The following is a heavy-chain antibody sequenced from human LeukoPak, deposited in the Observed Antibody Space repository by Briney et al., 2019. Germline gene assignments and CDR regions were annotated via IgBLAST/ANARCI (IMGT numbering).Heavy chain of an antibody. Sequence: SETLSLTCTVSGGSISSYYWSWIRQPPGKGLEWIGYIYYSGSTNYNPSLKSRVTISVDTSKNQFSLKLSSVTAADTAVYYCARGRGLPAAAYYYYGMDVWGKGTTVTVSS. D-gene: IGHD2-2*01. CDR2: IYYSGST. CDR1: GGSISSYY. V-gene: IGHV4-59*12. CDR3: ARGRGLPAAAYYYYGMDV. J-gene: IGHJ6*04.